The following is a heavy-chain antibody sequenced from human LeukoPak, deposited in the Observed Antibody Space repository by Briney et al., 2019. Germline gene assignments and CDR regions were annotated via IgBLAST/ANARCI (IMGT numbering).Heavy chain of an antibody. J-gene: IGHJ4*02. CDR2: IIGSGGST. CDR3: VKVDYYDTSGYYYYFHY. Sequence: GGSLRLSCAASGFTFTSYGMGWVRQTPGKGLEWVSDIIGSGGSTHYAASVKGRFTISRDNFKKTVSLQLSSLRAEDTAIYYCVKVDYYDTSGYYYYFHYWGQGTLVTVSS. CDR1: GFTFTSYG. V-gene: IGHV3-23*01. D-gene: IGHD3-22*01.